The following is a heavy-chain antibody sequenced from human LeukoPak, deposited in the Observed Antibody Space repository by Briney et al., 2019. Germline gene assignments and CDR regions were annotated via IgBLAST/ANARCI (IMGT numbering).Heavy chain of an antibody. D-gene: IGHD3-22*01. CDR1: GFTFSDYY. CDR2: ISSSGSTI. V-gene: IGHV3-11*01. J-gene: IGHJ4*02. Sequence: PGGSLRLSCAASGFTFSDYYMSWIRQAPGRRLEWVSYISSSGSTIYYADSVKGRFTFSRDNAKSSLYLQMNSLRAEDTAVYYCARVQPHYYDSSGYPPDYWGQGTLVTVSS. CDR3: ARVQPHYYDSSGYPPDY.